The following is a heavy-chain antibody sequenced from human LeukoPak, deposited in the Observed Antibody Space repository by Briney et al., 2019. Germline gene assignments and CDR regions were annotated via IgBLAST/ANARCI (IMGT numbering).Heavy chain of an antibody. CDR1: GDSVSSNSAA. CDR2: TYYRSEWHN. V-gene: IGHV6-1*01. D-gene: IGHD7-27*01. CDR3: ARDLTGGSLFDY. J-gene: IGHJ4*02. Sequence: SQTLSLTCVLSGDSVSSNSAAWHWIRQSPSRGLEWLGRTYYRSEWHNDYAVSVKSRISINPDTSKNQFSLQLNSVTPEDTAVYYCARDLTGGSLFDYWGQGTLVTVSS.